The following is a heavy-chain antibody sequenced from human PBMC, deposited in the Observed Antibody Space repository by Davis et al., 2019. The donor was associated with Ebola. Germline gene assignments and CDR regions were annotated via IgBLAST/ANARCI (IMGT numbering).Heavy chain of an antibody. J-gene: IGHJ4*02. CDR3: ARERKGDGYAGCDY. Sequence: PSETLSLTCTVSGYSISDGYYWTWIRQPPGKGLEWIGEINHNGNTNSNPSLKSRITMSVDTSKNQISLQLTSVTAADTAVYYCARERKGDGYAGCDYWGQGTLVTVSS. CDR2: INHNGNT. D-gene: IGHD5-24*01. CDR1: GYSISDGYY. V-gene: IGHV4-38-2*02.